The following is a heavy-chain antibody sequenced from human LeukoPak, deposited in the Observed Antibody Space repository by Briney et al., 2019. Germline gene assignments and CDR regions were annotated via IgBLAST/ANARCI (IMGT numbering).Heavy chain of an antibody. D-gene: IGHD6-13*01. CDR2: INHSGST. Sequence: SETLSLTCAVYGGSFSGYYWSWIRQPPGKGLEWIGEINHSGSTNYNPSLKSRVTISVDKSKNQFSLKLSSVTAADTAVYYCARAAQGNLAAAGSGGFDYWGQGTLVTVSS. J-gene: IGHJ4*02. CDR1: GGSFSGYY. CDR3: ARAAQGNLAAAGSGGFDY. V-gene: IGHV4-34*01.